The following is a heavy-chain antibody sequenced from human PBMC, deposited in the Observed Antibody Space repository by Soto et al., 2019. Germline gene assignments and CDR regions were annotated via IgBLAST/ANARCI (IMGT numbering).Heavy chain of an antibody. J-gene: IGHJ4*02. Sequence: GGSLRLSCAASGFTFSSYAMSWVRQAPGKGLEWVSAISGSDGSATTYADSVKGRFTISRDNSKNTLYLQMNSLRADDTAVYYCARGNYGGFDYWGQGTLVTVSS. D-gene: IGHD4-17*01. CDR3: ARGNYGGFDY. CDR2: ISGSDGSAT. V-gene: IGHV3-23*01. CDR1: GFTFSSYA.